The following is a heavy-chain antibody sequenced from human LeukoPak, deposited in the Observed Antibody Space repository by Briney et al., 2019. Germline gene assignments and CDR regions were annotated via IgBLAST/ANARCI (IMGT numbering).Heavy chain of an antibody. CDR1: VDSFTSYW. CDR2: IYSGDSDT. J-gene: IGHJ5*02. CDR3: ARRPYSTDWFDP. Sequence: GESLKISCKCSVDSFTSYWIGWVRHMPGKGLERMVIIYSGDSDTRYSPSFQGQVTISADKSISTAYLQWSSLKASDTAMYYCARRPYSTDWFDPWGQGTLVTVSS. V-gene: IGHV5-51*01. D-gene: IGHD2-21*01.